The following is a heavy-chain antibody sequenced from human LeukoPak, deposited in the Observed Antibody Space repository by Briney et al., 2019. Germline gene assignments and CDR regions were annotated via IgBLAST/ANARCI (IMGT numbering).Heavy chain of an antibody. D-gene: IGHD3-16*02. Sequence: PGRSLRLSCAASGFTFSSYSMNWVRQAPGKGLEWVSSIISVSYIYYADSVKGRFTISRANAKNSLYLQMNSLRAEDTAVYYCARESSFMITFGGVIVDDFDYWGQGTLVTVSS. V-gene: IGHV3-21*01. CDR2: IISVSYI. CDR1: GFTFSSYS. J-gene: IGHJ4*02. CDR3: ARESSFMITFGGVIVDDFDY.